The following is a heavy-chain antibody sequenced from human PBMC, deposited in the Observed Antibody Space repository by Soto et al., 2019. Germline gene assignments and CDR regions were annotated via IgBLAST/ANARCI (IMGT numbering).Heavy chain of an antibody. V-gene: IGHV3-7*01. CDR2: INQDGSER. J-gene: IGHJ4*02. D-gene: IGHD3-16*01. CDR3: VCGGNFFVY. CDR1: GFTFSTYW. Sequence: EEQLVESGGGLVQPGGSLRLPCAASGFTFSTYWMTWVRQPPGKGLEWVASINQDGSERYYVDSVRGRFTISRDNAKNSLYLQMNSLRAEDTAVYYCVCGGNFFVYWGQGTLVTVSP.